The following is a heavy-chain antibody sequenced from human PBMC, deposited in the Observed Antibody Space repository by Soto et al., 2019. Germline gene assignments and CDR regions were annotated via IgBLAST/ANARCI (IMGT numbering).Heavy chain of an antibody. J-gene: IGHJ3*02. Sequence: ASVKVSCKVSGYTLTELSMHWVRPAPGKGLEWMGGFDPEDGETIYAQKFQGRVTMTEDTSTDTAYMELSSLRSEDTAVYYCARGGRLQWLVGRPAFDIWGQGTMVTVSS. D-gene: IGHD6-19*01. V-gene: IGHV1-24*01. CDR3: ARGGRLQWLVGRPAFDI. CDR2: FDPEDGET. CDR1: GYTLTELS.